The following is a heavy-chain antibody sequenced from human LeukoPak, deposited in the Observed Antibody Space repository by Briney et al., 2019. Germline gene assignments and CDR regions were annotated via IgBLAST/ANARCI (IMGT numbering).Heavy chain of an antibody. CDR2: INPSGGST. CDR1: GYTFTSYY. Sequence: GASVKVSCKASGYTFTSYYMHWVRQAPGQGLEWMGIINPSGGSTSYAQKFQGRVTMTRDTSTCTVYMELSSLRSEDTAVYYCARDPNPRLYYYDSSGDSGYWGQGTLVTVSS. D-gene: IGHD3-22*01. J-gene: IGHJ4*02. CDR3: ARDPNPRLYYYDSSGDSGY. V-gene: IGHV1-46*01.